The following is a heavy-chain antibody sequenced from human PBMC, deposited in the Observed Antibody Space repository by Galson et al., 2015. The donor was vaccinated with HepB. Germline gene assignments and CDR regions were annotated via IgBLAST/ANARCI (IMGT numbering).Heavy chain of an antibody. CDR2: IYPGDSDT. CDR1: GYSFTSYW. J-gene: IGHJ2*01. D-gene: IGHD6-6*01. CDR3: ASLRRAVYSSSSGPWWYFDL. Sequence: QSGAEVKKPGKSLKISCKGSGYSFTSYWIGWVRQMPGKGLEWMGIIYPGDSDTRYSPSFQGQVTISADKSISTAYLQWSSLKASDTAMYYCASLRRAVYSSSSGPWWYFDLWGRGTLVTVSS. V-gene: IGHV5-51*03.